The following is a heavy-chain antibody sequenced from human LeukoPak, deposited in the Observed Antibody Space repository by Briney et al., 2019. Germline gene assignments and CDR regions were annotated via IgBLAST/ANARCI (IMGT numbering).Heavy chain of an antibody. V-gene: IGHV3-21*01. D-gene: IGHD3-22*01. Sequence: PGGSLRLSCTDSGFAFSGYAMSWVRQAPGKGLEWVSSIISTSLDIDYADSVKGRFTISRDNTEKSLFLQMSSLRVEDTAVYFCARDRRGYDDSRHYYRHFDSWGQGTLVTVSS. J-gene: IGHJ4*02. CDR3: ARDRRGYDDSRHYYRHFDS. CDR2: IISTSLDI. CDR1: GFAFSGYA.